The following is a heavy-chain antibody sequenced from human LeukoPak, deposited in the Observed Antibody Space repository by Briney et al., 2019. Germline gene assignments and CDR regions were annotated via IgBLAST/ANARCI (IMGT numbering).Heavy chain of an antibody. J-gene: IGHJ4*02. Sequence: NTSETLSLTCAVSGYSISSGYDGGWIRQPPGEGVGWSGSIYHSGSTYYNPSLKSRVTISVDTSKNQFSLKLSSVTAADTAVYYCAREKARYAFDYWGQGTLVTVSS. CDR2: IYHSGST. CDR3: AREKARYAFDY. D-gene: IGHD3-9*01. V-gene: IGHV4-38-2*02. CDR1: GYSISSGYD.